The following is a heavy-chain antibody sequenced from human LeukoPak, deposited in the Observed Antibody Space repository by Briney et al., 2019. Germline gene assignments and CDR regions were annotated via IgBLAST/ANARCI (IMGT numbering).Heavy chain of an antibody. J-gene: IGHJ4*02. CDR3: ARRGLIAAAGFDY. Sequence: PGGSLRLSCKASGFTFSTSGMSWVRQAPGKGLEWVSAISSSGSGTYYADSVKGRFAISRDSSKNTLYLQMNSLRAEDTAVYYCARRGLIAAAGFDYWGQGTLVTVSS. CDR1: GFTFSTSG. CDR2: ISSSGSGT. V-gene: IGHV3-23*01. D-gene: IGHD6-13*01.